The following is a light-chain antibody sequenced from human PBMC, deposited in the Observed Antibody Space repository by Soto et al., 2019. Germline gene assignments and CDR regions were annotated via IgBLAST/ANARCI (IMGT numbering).Light chain of an antibody. Sequence: QSVLTQPPSVSGAPGQRVTISCTGSSSNIGSTYDVHWYQQLPGKAPNLLIFANNTRPSGVPDRFSGSKSVTSASLAITGLQAEDEADYYCQAYDSSLNARVFGGGTQLTVL. CDR2: ANN. CDR1: SSNIGSTYD. V-gene: IGLV1-40*01. CDR3: QAYDSSLNARV. J-gene: IGLJ3*02.